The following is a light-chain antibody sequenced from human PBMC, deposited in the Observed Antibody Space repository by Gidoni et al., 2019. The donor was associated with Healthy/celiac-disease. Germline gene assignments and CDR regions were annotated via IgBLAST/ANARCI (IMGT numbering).Light chain of an antibody. CDR2: GAS. CDR1: QSVSSSY. J-gene: IGKJ1*01. V-gene: IGKV3-20*01. CDR3: QQYGSSPWT. Sequence: IVLTQPPGTLSLSPGERATLSCRASQSVSSSYLAWYQKKTGQAHRLLIYGASSRATGIPDRFSGSGSGTDFTLTISRLEPEDFAVYYCQQYGSSPWTFGQGTKVEIK.